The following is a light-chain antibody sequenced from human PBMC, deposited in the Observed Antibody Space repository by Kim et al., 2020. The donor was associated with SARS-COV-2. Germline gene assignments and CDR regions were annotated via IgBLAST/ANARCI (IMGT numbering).Light chain of an antibody. Sequence: EIVLTQSPGTLSLSPGERATLSCRASQSVSSSYLAWYQQKPGQAPRLLIYGASSRATGVPDRLSGSGSGTDFTLTISRLEPEDFAVYYCQQYSSSPLTFGGGTKVDIK. V-gene: IGKV3-20*01. CDR1: QSVSSSY. J-gene: IGKJ4*01. CDR2: GAS. CDR3: QQYSSSPLT.